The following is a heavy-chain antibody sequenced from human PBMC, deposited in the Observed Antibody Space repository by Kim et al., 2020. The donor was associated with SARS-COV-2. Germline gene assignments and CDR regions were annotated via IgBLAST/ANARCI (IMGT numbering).Heavy chain of an antibody. CDR3: ARDVRFEWGTGLFH. Sequence: GGSLRLSCAASGFTFSSYAMHWVRQAPGKGLEWVAVISYDGSNKYYADSVKGRFTISRDNSKNTLYLQMNSLRAEDTAVYYCARDVRFEWGTGLFHWGQG. D-gene: IGHD1-1*01. J-gene: IGHJ1*01. V-gene: IGHV3-30-3*01. CDR1: GFTFSSYA. CDR2: ISYDGSNK.